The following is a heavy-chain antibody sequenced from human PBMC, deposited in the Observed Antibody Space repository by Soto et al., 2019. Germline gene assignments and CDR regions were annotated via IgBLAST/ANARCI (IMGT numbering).Heavy chain of an antibody. Sequence: GASVKVSCKASGYTFTVYYMHWVRQAPGQGLEWMGWINPNSGGTNYAQKFQGWVTMTRDTSISTAYMELSRLRSDDTAVYYCARSGPYYYDSSGTFDYWGQGTLVTVSS. CDR3: ARSGPYYYDSSGTFDY. D-gene: IGHD3-22*01. J-gene: IGHJ4*02. CDR2: INPNSGGT. CDR1: GYTFTVYY. V-gene: IGHV1-2*04.